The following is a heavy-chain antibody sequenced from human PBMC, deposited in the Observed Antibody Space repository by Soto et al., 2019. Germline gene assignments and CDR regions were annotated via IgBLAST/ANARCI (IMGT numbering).Heavy chain of an antibody. CDR1: GGSFSGYY. CDR2: INHSGST. V-gene: IGHV4-34*01. D-gene: IGHD5-12*01. Sequence: SETLSLTCAVYGGSFSGYYWSWIRQPPGKGLEWIGEINHSGSTNYNPSLKSRVTISVDTSKNQFSLKLSSVTAADTAVYYCARTARWLQPRYFDDWGQGTLVTVSS. CDR3: ARTARWLQPRYFDD. J-gene: IGHJ4*02.